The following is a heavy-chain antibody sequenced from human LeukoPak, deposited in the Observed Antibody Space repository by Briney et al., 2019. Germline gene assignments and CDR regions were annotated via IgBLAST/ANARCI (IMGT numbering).Heavy chain of an antibody. V-gene: IGHV4-34*01. CDR3: ARAVWAEDVFDY. Sequence: PSETLSLTCAVYGGSFSGYYWSWIRQPPGKGLEWIGEINHSGSTNYNPSLKSRVTISVDTSKNQFSLKLSSVTAADTAVYYCARAVWAEDVFDYWGQGTLVTVSS. CDR2: INHSGST. J-gene: IGHJ4*02. CDR1: GGSFSGYY. D-gene: IGHD2-8*01.